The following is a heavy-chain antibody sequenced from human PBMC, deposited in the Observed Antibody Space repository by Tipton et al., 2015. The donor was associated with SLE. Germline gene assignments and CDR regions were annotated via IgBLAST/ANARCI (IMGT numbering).Heavy chain of an antibody. CDR1: GYTFTSYY. Sequence: QLVQSGAEVKKPGASVKVSCKASGYTFTSYYMHWVRQAPGQGLEWMGIINPSGGSTSYAQKFQGRVTMTRETSTSTAYMELRSLRSDDPAVYYWARGNVAVAGWYFDLWGRGTLVTVSS. CDR3: ARGNVAVAGWYFDL. D-gene: IGHD6-19*01. V-gene: IGHV1-46*01. J-gene: IGHJ2*01. CDR2: INPSGGST.